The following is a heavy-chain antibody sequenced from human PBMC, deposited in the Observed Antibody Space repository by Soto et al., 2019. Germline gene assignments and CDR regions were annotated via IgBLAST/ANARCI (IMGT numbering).Heavy chain of an antibody. CDR1: GFTFSSYE. Sequence: GGSLRLSCAASGFTFSSYEMNWVRQAPGKGLEWVSYISSSGSTIYYADSVKGRFTISRDNAKNSLYLQMNSLRAEDTALYYCANTRRGYSSGWLRRYYFDYWGQGTLVTVSS. V-gene: IGHV3-48*03. CDR2: ISSSGSTI. J-gene: IGHJ4*02. D-gene: IGHD6-19*01. CDR3: ANTRRGYSSGWLRRYYFDY.